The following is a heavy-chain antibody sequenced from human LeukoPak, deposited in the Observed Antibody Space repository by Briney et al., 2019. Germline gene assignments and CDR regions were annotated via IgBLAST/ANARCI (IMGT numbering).Heavy chain of an antibody. Sequence: ASVKVSCKXSGYTFTGYYMHWVRQAPGQGLEWMGWSNPNSGGTNYAQKFQGRVTMTRDTSISTAYMELSRLRSDDTAVYYCARTITMVRGVIGWFDPWGQGTLVTVSS. J-gene: IGHJ5*02. CDR2: SNPNSGGT. CDR1: GYTFTGYY. V-gene: IGHV1-2*02. CDR3: ARTITMVRGVIGWFDP. D-gene: IGHD3-10*01.